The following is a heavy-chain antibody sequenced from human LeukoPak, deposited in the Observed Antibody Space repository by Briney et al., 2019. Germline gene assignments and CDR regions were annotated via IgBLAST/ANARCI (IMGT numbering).Heavy chain of an antibody. J-gene: IGHJ3*02. Sequence: PSETLSLTCAVYGGSFSGYYWSWIRQPPGKGLEWIGEINHSGSTNYNPSLQSRVTISVDTSKNQFSLKLSSVTAADTAVYYCARAKGSIVVVPAAITAFDIWGQGTMVTVSS. V-gene: IGHV4-34*01. CDR1: GGSFSGYY. CDR2: INHSGST. CDR3: ARAKGSIVVVPAAITAFDI. D-gene: IGHD2-2*02.